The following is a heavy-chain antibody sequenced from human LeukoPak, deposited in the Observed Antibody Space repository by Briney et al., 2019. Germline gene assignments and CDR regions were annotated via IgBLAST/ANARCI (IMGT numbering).Heavy chain of an antibody. CDR1: GFTFSTYW. Sequence: PGGSLRLSCAASGFTFSTYWMTWVRQAPGKGLEWVAYINQDESKKYCVDSVKGRFTISRDNAKKSLNLQMNSLRVEDTAVYFCARDGGHHGDLDYWGQGTLVTVSS. D-gene: IGHD4-17*01. CDR3: ARDGGHHGDLDY. J-gene: IGHJ4*02. V-gene: IGHV3-7*01. CDR2: INQDESKK.